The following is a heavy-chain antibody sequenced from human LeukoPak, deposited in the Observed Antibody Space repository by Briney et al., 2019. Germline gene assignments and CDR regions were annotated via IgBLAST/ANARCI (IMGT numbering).Heavy chain of an antibody. CDR3: ARSGSRIVVVPAASPNWFDP. CDR2: IIPILGIA. CDR1: GGTFSSYA. D-gene: IGHD2-2*01. J-gene: IGHJ5*02. V-gene: IGHV1-69*04. Sequence: GSSVKVSCKASGGTFSSYAISWVRQAPGQGLEWMGRIIPILGIANYAQKFQGRVTITADKSTSTAYMELSSLRSEDTAVYYCARSGSRIVVVPAASPNWFDPWGQGTLVTVSS.